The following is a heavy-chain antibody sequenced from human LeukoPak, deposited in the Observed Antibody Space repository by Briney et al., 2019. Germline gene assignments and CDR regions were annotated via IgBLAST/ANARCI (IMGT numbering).Heavy chain of an antibody. CDR2: ISSSSSTI. J-gene: IGHJ4*02. D-gene: IGHD3-3*01. CDR3: ARDSIFEAFDY. V-gene: IGHV3-48*01. CDR1: GLTFRSYS. Sequence: GGSLRLSCAASGLTFRSYSMNWVRQAPGKGLEWVSYISSSSSTIYYADSVKGRFTISRDNAKNSLYLQMNSLRAEDTAVYYCARDSIFEAFDYWGQGTLVTVSS.